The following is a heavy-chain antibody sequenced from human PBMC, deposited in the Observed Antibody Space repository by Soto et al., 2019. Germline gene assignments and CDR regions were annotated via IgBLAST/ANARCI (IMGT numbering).Heavy chain of an antibody. V-gene: IGHV3-7*01. J-gene: IGHJ4*02. D-gene: IGHD4-17*01. CDR2: MDDGGSQK. Sequence: HPGVSLRLSCAASGFTFSSYWMTWVRQAPGKGLEWVANMDDGGSQKHYLDSVEGRFTISRDNTKNSLYLQMNSLRAEDTAVYYCARGGASMSDYWGQGTLVNVSS. CDR3: ARGGASMSDY. CDR1: GFTFSSYW.